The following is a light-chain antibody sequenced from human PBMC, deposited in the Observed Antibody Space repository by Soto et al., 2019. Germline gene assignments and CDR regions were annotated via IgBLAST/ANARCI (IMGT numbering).Light chain of an antibody. CDR2: LEGRGSY. CDR3: ETWDSNTWV. CDR1: SGHSSYI. Sequence: QSVLTQSSSASASLGSSVKLTCTLSSGHSSYIIAWHQQQPGKAPRYLMNLEGRGSYNKGSGIPDRFSGSSSGPDRYLTIFNLQFEDEADYYCETWDSNTWVFGGGTKVTVL. J-gene: IGLJ3*02. V-gene: IGLV4-60*02.